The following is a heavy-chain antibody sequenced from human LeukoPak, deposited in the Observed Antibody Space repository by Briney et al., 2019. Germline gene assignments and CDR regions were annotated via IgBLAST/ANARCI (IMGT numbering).Heavy chain of an antibody. Sequence: SETLSLTCAVYGGSFSGYVWNWIRQPPGKGPEWIGEINHSGSTNYNPSLKSRVTISVDKSKNLFSLKLSSVTAADAGVYHCARRHLEGYNAYGLFDYWGQGTLVTVSS. D-gene: IGHD5-12*01. CDR2: INHSGST. V-gene: IGHV4-34*01. J-gene: IGHJ4*02. CDR3: ARRHLEGYNAYGLFDY. CDR1: GGSFSGYV.